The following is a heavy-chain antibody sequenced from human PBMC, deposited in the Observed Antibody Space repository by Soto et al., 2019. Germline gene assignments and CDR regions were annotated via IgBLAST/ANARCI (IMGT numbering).Heavy chain of an antibody. D-gene: IGHD6-6*01. CDR2: ISSSSSYI. J-gene: IGHJ3*02. V-gene: IGHV3-21*01. Sequence: EVQLVESGGGLVKPGGSLRLSCAASGFTFSSYSMNWVRQAPGKGLEWVSSISSSSSYIYYADSVKGRFTISRDNAKNSMYLQMNCLRAEDTAVYYCARDVKYSSSTRRGNAFDIWGQGTMVTVSS. CDR3: ARDVKYSSSTRRGNAFDI. CDR1: GFTFSSYS.